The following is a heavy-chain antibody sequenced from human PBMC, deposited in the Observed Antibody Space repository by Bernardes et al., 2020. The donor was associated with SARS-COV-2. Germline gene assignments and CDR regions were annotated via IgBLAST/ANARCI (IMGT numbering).Heavy chain of an antibody. Sequence: ASVKVSCKASGYTFTSYGISWVRQAPGQGLEWMGWISAYNGNTNYAQKLQGRVTMTTDTSTSTAYMELRSLRAEDTAVYYCARDVGGTDWRFGFDVWGPGTMVHVSS. CDR1: GYTFTSYG. V-gene: IGHV1-18*01. D-gene: IGHD3-9*01. CDR2: ISAYNGNT. CDR3: ARDVGGTDWRFGFDV. J-gene: IGHJ3*01.